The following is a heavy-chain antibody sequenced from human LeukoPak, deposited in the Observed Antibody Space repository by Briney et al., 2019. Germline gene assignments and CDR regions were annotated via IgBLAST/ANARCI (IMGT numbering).Heavy chain of an antibody. V-gene: IGHV1-18*01. CDR3: ARYVLRYFDWPQGGVDP. Sequence: GASVKVSCKASGYTFTSYGISWVRQAPGQGLEWMGWISAYNGNTNYAQKLQGRVTMTTDTSTSTAYMELRSLRSDDTAVYYCARYVLRYFDWPQGGVDPWGQGTLVTVSS. CDR1: GYTFTSYG. CDR2: ISAYNGNT. J-gene: IGHJ5*02. D-gene: IGHD3-9*01.